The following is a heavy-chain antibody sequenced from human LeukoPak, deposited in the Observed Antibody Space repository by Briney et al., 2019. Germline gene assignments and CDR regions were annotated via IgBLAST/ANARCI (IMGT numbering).Heavy chain of an antibody. CDR3: ARDQSCSGGSCYHPFDY. D-gene: IGHD2-15*01. V-gene: IGHV1-18*01. J-gene: IGHJ4*02. Sequence: ADKVPCKASGYTFTSYVLRWLRQPPAQGLAGMGWISDYNGNTNYAQQLQGRVTMTTDTSTSTVYMELRSVRSDDTAVYYCARDQSCSGGSCYHPFDYWGQGTLVTVSS. CDR1: GYTFTSYV. CDR2: ISDYNGNT.